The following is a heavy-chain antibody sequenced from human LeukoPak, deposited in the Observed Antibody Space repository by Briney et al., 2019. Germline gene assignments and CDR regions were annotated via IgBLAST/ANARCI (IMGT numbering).Heavy chain of an antibody. D-gene: IGHD6-19*01. J-gene: IGHJ4*02. Sequence: GASVKVSCKVSGYTLTELSMHWVRQAPGQGLKWMGWINPDSGGTNYAQKFQGRVTMTRDTSIRTAYMELSRLRSDDTAVYYCARVLFYSSGNKSNRVDYWGQGTLVTVSS. CDR2: INPDSGGT. CDR1: GYTLTELS. V-gene: IGHV1-2*02. CDR3: ARVLFYSSGNKSNRVDY.